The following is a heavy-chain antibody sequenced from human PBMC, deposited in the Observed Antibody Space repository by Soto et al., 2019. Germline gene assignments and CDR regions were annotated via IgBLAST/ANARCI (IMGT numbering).Heavy chain of an antibody. V-gene: IGHV4-59*01. D-gene: IGHD2-2*01. CDR2: IYYSGST. Sequence: SETLSLTCTVSGGSISSYYWSWIRQPPGKGLEWIGYIYYSGSTNYNPSPKSRVTISVDTSKNQFSLKLSSVTAADTAAYYCARRCSSTSCLFDYWGQGTLVTVSS. CDR3: ARRCSSTSCLFDY. CDR1: GGSISSYY. J-gene: IGHJ4*02.